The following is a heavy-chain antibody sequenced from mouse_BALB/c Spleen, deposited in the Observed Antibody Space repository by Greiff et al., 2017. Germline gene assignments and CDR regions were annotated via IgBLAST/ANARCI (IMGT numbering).Heavy chain of an antibody. CDR1: GYTFTSYT. V-gene: IGHV1-4*02. CDR3: ARRGLRRGDDY. D-gene: IGHD2-4*01. J-gene: IGHJ2*01. CDR2: INPSSGYT. Sequence: VQLQQSAAELARPGASVKMSCKASGYTFTSYTMHWVNQRPGQGLEWIGYINPSSGYTEYNQKFKDKTILTADKSSSTAYMQLSSLTSEDSAVYYCARRGLRRGDDYWGQGTTLTVSS.